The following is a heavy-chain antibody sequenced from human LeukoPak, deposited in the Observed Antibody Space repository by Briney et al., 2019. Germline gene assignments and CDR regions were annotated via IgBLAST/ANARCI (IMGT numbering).Heavy chain of an antibody. D-gene: IGHD7-27*01. CDR1: GYTFTTHD. CDR2: MSPNSGNT. Sequence: ASVKVSCKASGYTFTTHDINWVRQATGQGLEWLGWMSPNSGNTGYAQKFQGRVTMTSDSSISTAYMELSSLRSEDTAIYYCVRTPPNWGFDYWGQGTLVTVSS. V-gene: IGHV1-8*01. J-gene: IGHJ4*02. CDR3: VRTPPNWGFDY.